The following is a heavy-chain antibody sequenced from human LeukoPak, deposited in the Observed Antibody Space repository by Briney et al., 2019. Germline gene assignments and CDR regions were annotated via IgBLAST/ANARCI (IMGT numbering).Heavy chain of an antibody. Sequence: GAAVKVSCKASGYTFTGYYMHWVGQAPAQGLEWMGWINPNSGGTNYAQKFQGRVTMTRDTSISTAYMELSRLRSDDTAVYYCARVGAYCGGDCYRGHWFDPWGQGTLVTVSS. CDR1: GYTFTGYY. J-gene: IGHJ5*02. D-gene: IGHD2-21*02. CDR2: INPNSGGT. V-gene: IGHV1-2*02. CDR3: ARVGAYCGGDCYRGHWFDP.